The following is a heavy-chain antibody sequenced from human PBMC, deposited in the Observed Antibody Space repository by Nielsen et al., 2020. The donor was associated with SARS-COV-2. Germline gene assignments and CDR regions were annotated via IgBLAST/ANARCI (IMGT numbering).Heavy chain of an antibody. V-gene: IGHV3-30*18. D-gene: IGHD3-10*01. CDR2: ISYDGSNK. CDR3: AKGPLSGIYGMDV. CDR1: GFTFSSYS. J-gene: IGHJ6*02. Sequence: GGSLRLSCAASGFTFSSYSMNWVRQAPGKGLEWVAVISYDGSNKYYADSVKGRFTISRDNSKNTLYLQMNTLRAEDTAVYYCAKGPLSGIYGMDVWGQGTTVTVSS.